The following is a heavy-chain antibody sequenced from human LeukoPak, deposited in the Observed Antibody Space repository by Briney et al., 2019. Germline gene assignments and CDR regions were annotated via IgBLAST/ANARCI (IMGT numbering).Heavy chain of an antibody. CDR3: WQYQLPHYYYYMDV. CDR1: GGSISSSSYY. D-gene: IGHD2-2*01. Sequence: AETLSLTCTVSGGSISSSSYYWGWIRQPPGKGLEWIGSIYYTGSTYYNPSLKSRVTISVDTSKNQFSLKLSSVTAADTAVYYCWQYQLPHYYYYMDVWGKGTTVTVSS. CDR2: IYYTGST. V-gene: IGHV4-39*01. J-gene: IGHJ6*03.